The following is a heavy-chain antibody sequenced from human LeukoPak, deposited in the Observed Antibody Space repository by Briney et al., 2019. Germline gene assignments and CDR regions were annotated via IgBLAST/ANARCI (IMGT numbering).Heavy chain of an antibody. V-gene: IGHV3-23*01. CDR3: VKDSDELIAAVYNWFDP. J-gene: IGHJ5*02. CDR2: ISGSGGST. Sequence: GSLRLSCAASGFTFSSYGMSWVRQAPEKGLEWVSGISGSGGSTYYADSVKGRFTIPRDNFKDTLYLQMNSLRAEDTAVYYCVKDSDELIAAVYNWFDPWGQGTQVTVSS. CDR1: GFTFSSYG. D-gene: IGHD6-13*01.